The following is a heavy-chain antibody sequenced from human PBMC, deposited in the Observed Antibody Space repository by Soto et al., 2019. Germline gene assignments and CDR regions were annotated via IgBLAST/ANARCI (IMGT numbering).Heavy chain of an antibody. CDR1: GYTFPSYG. Sequence: ASVQVSCKASGYTFPSYGISWVRQAPGQGLEWMGWISAYNGNTNYAQKLQGRVTMTTDTSTSTAYMELRSLRSDDTAVYYCARAGYYDFWSGYYNFDYWGQGTLVTVSS. CDR3: ARAGYYDFWSGYYNFDY. CDR2: ISAYNGNT. J-gene: IGHJ4*02. D-gene: IGHD3-3*01. V-gene: IGHV1-18*04.